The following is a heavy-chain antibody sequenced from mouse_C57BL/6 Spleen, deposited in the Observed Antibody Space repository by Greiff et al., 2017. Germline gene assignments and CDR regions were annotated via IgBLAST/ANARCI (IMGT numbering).Heavy chain of an antibody. Sequence: VQLQQSGPELVKPGASVKISCKASGYAFSSSWMNWVKQRPGKGLEWIGRIYPGDGVTNYNGKIKGKATLTADKSSSTAYMQLSSLASEDSAVYFRAPGSYYGGWGTGPTVTVAS. D-gene: IGHD1-2*01. CDR1: GYAFSSSW. V-gene: IGHV1-82*01. J-gene: IGHJ1*03. CDR3: APGSYYGG. CDR2: IYPGDGVT.